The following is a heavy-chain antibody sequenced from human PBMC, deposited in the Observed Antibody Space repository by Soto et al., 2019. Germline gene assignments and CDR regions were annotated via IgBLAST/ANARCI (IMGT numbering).Heavy chain of an antibody. V-gene: IGHV3-30*18. J-gene: IGHJ5*02. Sequence: GGSLRLSCAASGFTFSSYGMHWVRQAPGKGLEWVAVISYDGSNKYYADSVKGRFTISRDNSKNTLYLQMNSLRAEDTAVYYCAKDRTMIVVAISDYNWFDPWGQGTLVTVSS. CDR2: ISYDGSNK. CDR3: AKDRTMIVVAISDYNWFDP. CDR1: GFTFSSYG. D-gene: IGHD3-22*01.